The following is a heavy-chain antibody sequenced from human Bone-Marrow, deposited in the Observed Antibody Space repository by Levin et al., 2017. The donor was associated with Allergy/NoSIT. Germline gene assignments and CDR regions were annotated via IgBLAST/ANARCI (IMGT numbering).Heavy chain of an antibody. CDR3: ARELSRGANWYY. V-gene: IGHV4-39*07. CDR1: GGSISSGVYY. CDR2: IYYTGST. Sequence: ASETLSLTCTVSGGSISSGVYYWGWIRQPPGTGLEWIGSIYYTGSTYYTPSLRSRATISVDTSKNQFSLRLTSVTAADTAVYFCARELSRGANWYYWGRGALVTVSS. J-gene: IGHJ4*02. D-gene: IGHD2/OR15-2a*01.